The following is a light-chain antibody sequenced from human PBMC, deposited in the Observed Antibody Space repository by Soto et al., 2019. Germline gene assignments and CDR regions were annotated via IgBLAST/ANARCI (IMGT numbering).Light chain of an antibody. J-gene: IGLJ1*01. V-gene: IGLV2-14*01. CDR3: SSYASGGTYV. Sequence: QSMLTQPASVSGSPGQSIAISCTGTSSDVGGYNSVSWYQQHPGKAPKLMIYDVTNRPSGVSNRFSGSKSGNTASLTISGLQAEDEADYYCSSYASGGTYVFGTGTKLTVL. CDR1: SSDVGGYNS. CDR2: DVT.